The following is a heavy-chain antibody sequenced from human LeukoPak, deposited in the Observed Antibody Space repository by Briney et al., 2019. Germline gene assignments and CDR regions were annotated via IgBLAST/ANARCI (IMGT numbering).Heavy chain of an antibody. CDR2: IRYDGSNK. V-gene: IGHV3-30*02. J-gene: IGHJ6*03. Sequence: PGGSLRLSCAASGFTFSSYGMHWVRQAPGKGLEWVAFIRYDGSNKYYADSVKGRFTISRDNSKNTLYLQMNSLRAEDTAVYYCAKDLYWGGNANYYYYYYMDVWGKGTTVTVSS. D-gene: IGHD2-21*01. CDR1: GFTFSSYG. CDR3: AKDLYWGGNANYYYYYYMDV.